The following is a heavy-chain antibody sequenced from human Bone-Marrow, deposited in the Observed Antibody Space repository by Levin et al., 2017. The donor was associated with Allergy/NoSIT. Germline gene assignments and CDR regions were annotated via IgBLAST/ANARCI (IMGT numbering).Heavy chain of an antibody. CDR2: ISSSGSTI. J-gene: IGHJ4*02. Sequence: GGSLRLSCAASGFTFSSYEMNWVRQAPGKGLEWVSYISSSGSTIYYADSVKGRFTISRDNAKNSLYLQMNSLRAEDTAVYYCARDRPGELRNRTLDYWGQGTLVTVSS. V-gene: IGHV3-48*03. CDR1: GFTFSSYE. CDR3: ARDRPGELRNRTLDY. D-gene: IGHD1-7*01.